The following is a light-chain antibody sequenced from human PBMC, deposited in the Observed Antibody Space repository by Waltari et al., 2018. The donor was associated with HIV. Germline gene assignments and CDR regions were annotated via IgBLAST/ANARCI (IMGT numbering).Light chain of an antibody. J-gene: IGLJ3*02. Sequence: QPLLHQPASASASPGQSITISCTGVSHAVDFYHFVSWYQQRPGRPPQLILYAASSRPSGISSRFVGSKSGVTASLTISGLQAEDEAVYFCSSFASQGSPMFGGGTKLTVL. CDR3: SSFASQGSPM. CDR2: AAS. CDR1: SHAVDFYHF. V-gene: IGLV2-14*03.